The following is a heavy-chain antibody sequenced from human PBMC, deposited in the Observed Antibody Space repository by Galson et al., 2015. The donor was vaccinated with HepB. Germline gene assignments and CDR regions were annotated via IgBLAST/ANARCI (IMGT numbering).Heavy chain of an antibody. V-gene: IGHV1-69*13. CDR3: ARGLRGSIAVDDSFDY. CDR1: GGTFSSYA. J-gene: IGHJ4*02. CDR2: IIPIFGTA. Sequence: SVKVSCKASGGTFSSYAISWVRQAPGQGLEWMGGIIPIFGTANYAQKFQGRVTITADESTSTAYMELSSLRSEDTAVYYCARGLRGSIAVDDSFDYWGQGTLVTVSS. D-gene: IGHD6-6*01.